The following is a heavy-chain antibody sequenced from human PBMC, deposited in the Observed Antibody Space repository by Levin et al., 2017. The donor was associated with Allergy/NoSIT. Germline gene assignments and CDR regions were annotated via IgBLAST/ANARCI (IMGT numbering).Heavy chain of an antibody. V-gene: IGHV3-13*04. Sequence: GGSLRLSCAASGFNFRTYDIHWVRQVIGKGLEWVSSLGTSGDRHYAGSVKGRFTISRDNAKTSVFLQMNSLRVGDTALYYCARARHSLLLGDYFDSWGQGTLVTVSS. J-gene: IGHJ4*02. CDR2: LGTSGDR. CDR1: GFNFRTYD. D-gene: IGHD3-16*01. CDR3: ARARHSLLLGDYFDS.